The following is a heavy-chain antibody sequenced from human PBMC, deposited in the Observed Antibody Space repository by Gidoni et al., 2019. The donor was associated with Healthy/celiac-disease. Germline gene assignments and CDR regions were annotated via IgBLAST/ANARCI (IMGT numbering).Heavy chain of an antibody. CDR2: IIPILGIA. V-gene: IGHV1-69*04. CDR3: ARAGEDTAMEGDAFDI. CDR1: GGTFSSYA. D-gene: IGHD5-18*01. J-gene: IGHJ3*02. Sequence: EVKKPGSSVKVSCKASGGTFSSYAISWVRQAPGQGLEWMGRIIPILGIANYAQKFQGRVTITADKSTSTAYMELSSLRSEDTAVYYCARAGEDTAMEGDAFDIWGQGTMVTVSS.